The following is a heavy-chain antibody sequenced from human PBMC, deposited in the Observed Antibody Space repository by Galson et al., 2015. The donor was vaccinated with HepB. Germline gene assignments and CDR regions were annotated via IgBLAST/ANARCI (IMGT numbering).Heavy chain of an antibody. V-gene: IGHV3-23*01. J-gene: IGHJ4*02. D-gene: IGHD3-10*01. CDR1: GFSFSSSG. Sequence: SLRLSCAASGFSFSSSGMHWVRQAPGKGLEWVSTISGSGGSTYYADSVRGRFTISRDNSKNTLYLQMNSLRAEDTALYYCAKNYYGSGDSPFDCWGQGTLVTVSS. CDR2: ISGSGGST. CDR3: AKNYYGSGDSPFDC.